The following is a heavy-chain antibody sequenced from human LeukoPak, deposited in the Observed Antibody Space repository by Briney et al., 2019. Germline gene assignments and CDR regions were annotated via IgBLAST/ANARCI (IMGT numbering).Heavy chain of an antibody. CDR1: GFTFTNYG. D-gene: IGHD2-2*01. CDR3: ARGEDIVVVPAAGAYFQH. CDR2: ISVYNGKT. J-gene: IGHJ1*01. Sequence: ASVKVSCKASGFTFTNYGISWVRQAPGQGLEWMAWISVYNGKTNYAQRFQGRVTMTTDTSTSTAYMELRSLRSEDTAVYYCARGEDIVVVPAAGAYFQHWGQGTLVTVSS. V-gene: IGHV1-18*01.